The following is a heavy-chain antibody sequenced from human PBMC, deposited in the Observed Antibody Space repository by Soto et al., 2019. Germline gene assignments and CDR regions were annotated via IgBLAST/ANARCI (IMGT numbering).Heavy chain of an antibody. CDR3: SRGQGAAIGDYYYLGMDV. J-gene: IGHJ6*02. CDR2: IRSRANNFAT. CDR1: GFIFSGSA. Sequence: EVQLVESGGGLVQPGGSLKLSCAASGFIFSGSAIHWVRQASGKGLEWVGRIRSRANNFATSSAASVKGRFIFSRDDSKNTAYLQMNTLKPEDTAVYYCSRGQGAAIGDYYYLGMDVWGQGTTVTVSS. D-gene: IGHD2-2*02. V-gene: IGHV3-73*02.